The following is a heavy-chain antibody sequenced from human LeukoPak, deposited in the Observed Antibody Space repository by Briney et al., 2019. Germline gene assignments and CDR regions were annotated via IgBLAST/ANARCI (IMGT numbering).Heavy chain of an antibody. D-gene: IGHD3-22*01. CDR3: ARDNDSSGYYYGYNWFDP. CDR2: IYTSGST. V-gene: IGHV4-4*07. Sequence: SETLSLTCTVSGGPISSYYWSWIRQPAGKGLEWIGRIYTSGSTNYNPSLKSRVTISVDKSKNQFSLKLSSVTAADTAVYYCARDNDSSGYYYGYNWFDPWGQGTLVTVSS. J-gene: IGHJ5*02. CDR1: GGPISSYY.